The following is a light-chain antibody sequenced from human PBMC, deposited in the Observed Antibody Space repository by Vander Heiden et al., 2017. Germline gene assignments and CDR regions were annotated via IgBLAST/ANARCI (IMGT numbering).Light chain of an antibody. CDR1: SRDVGIYNS. CDR3: MSFIGGNSYV. CDR2: DDT. V-gene: IGLV2-14*03. Sequence: QSALTQPASVSGSPGQSITISCTGTSRDVGIYNSVSWYQQHPGKAPKLMIYDDTSRPSGVSNHFYGSKSGNTASLSISGLQAEDEADYYCMSFIGGNSYVFGPGTKVTVL. J-gene: IGLJ1*01.